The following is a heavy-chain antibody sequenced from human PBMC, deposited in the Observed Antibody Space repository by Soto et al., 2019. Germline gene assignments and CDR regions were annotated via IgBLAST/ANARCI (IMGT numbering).Heavy chain of an antibody. Sequence: QLQLQESGPGLVKPSETLSLTCTVSGGSISSSSYYWGWIRQPPGKGLEWIGSIYYSGSTYYNPSLKSRVTIPVDTSKNQFSPKLSSVTAADTAVYYCATIFGVGPYYFDYWGQGTLVTVSS. J-gene: IGHJ4*02. V-gene: IGHV4-39*01. CDR3: ATIFGVGPYYFDY. CDR2: IYYSGST. D-gene: IGHD3-3*01. CDR1: GGSISSSSYY.